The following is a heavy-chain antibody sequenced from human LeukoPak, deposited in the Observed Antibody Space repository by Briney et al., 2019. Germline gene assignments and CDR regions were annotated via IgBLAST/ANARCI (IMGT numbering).Heavy chain of an antibody. D-gene: IGHD2-21*02. Sequence: KTGGSLRLSCAASGFTFRNYRMNWVRQAPGKGLEWVSSISSGANNINYADSIKGRFAVSRDNTKNSLYLRMNSLRAEDTAVYYCARLKVVVTANRGYYYYGMDVWGQGTTVTVSS. V-gene: IGHV3-21*01. CDR2: ISSGANNI. CDR1: GFTFRNYR. CDR3: ARLKVVVTANRGYYYYGMDV. J-gene: IGHJ6*02.